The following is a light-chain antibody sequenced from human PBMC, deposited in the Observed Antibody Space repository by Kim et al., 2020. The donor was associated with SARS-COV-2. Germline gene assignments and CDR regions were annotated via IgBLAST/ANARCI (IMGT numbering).Light chain of an antibody. V-gene: IGLV1-47*01. CDR3: AAWDASLSGVV. CDR2: RNT. CDR1: SSNVGSNS. J-gene: IGLJ2*01. Sequence: GQRVTISCFGSSSNVGSNSVYWYQQFPGTAPKLVLYRNTQRPSGVPDRFSGSKSGTSASLAISGLRSEDEADYYCAAWDASLSGVVFGGGTKLTVL.